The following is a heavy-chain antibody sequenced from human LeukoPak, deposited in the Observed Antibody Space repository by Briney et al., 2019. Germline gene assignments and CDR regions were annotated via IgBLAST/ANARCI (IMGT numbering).Heavy chain of an antibody. CDR3: ARGRMVRGKLFDY. CDR2: IYTSGST. CDR1: GVSISSYY. D-gene: IGHD3-10*01. Sequence: SETLSLTCTVSGVSISSYYWTWIRQSAGKGLEWIGRIYTSGSTYYNPSLKSRVTISVDTSKNQFSLKLSSVTAADTAVYYCARGRMVRGKLFDYWGQGTLVTVSS. V-gene: IGHV4-4*07. J-gene: IGHJ4*02.